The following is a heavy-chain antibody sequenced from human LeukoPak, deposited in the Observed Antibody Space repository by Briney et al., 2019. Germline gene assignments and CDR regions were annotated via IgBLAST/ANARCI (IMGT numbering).Heavy chain of an antibody. CDR1: GFTFSSYA. J-gene: IGHJ3*02. D-gene: IGHD2-21*01. CDR2: ISSSGGST. Sequence: GGSLRLSCAASGFTFSSYAMSWVRQAPGKGLEWVSAISSSGGSTYYADSVKGRFTISRDNSKNTLYLQMNSLRAEDTAVYYCAKVRFNPPRGWIAAFDIWGQGTMVTVSS. CDR3: AKVRFNPPRGWIAAFDI. V-gene: IGHV3-23*01.